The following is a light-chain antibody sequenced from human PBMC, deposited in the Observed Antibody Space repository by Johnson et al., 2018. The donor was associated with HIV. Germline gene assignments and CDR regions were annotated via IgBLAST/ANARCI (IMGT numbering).Light chain of an antibody. CDR2: EDN. J-gene: IGLJ1*01. V-gene: IGLV1-51*02. CDR1: SSNIGNNF. CDR3: GIWDASLSPLYV. Sequence: SVLTQPPSVSAAPGQKVTISCSGSSSNIGNNFVSWYQEFPGAAPKLLIYEDNKRPSGIPDRFSGSKSGATATLGITGLQTGDEADYYCGIWDASLSPLYVFGTGTTITVL.